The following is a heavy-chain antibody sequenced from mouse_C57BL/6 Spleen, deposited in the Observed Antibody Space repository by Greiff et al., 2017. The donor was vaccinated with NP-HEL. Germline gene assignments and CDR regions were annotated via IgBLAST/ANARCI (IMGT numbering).Heavy chain of an antibody. D-gene: IGHD1-1*01. CDR1: GYSFTGYY. V-gene: IGHV1-42*01. J-gene: IGHJ4*01. CDR2: INPSTGGT. Sequence: VQLQQSGPELVKPGASVKISCKASGYSFTGYYMNWVKQSPEKSLEWIGEINPSTGGTTYNQKFKAKATLTVDKSSSTAYMQLKSLTSEDSAVYYCARIYYYGSSYDAMDYWGQGTSVTVSS. CDR3: ARIYYYGSSYDAMDY.